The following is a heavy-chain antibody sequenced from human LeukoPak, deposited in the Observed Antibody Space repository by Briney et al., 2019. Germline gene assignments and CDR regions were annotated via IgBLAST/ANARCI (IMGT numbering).Heavy chain of an antibody. D-gene: IGHD3-10*01. CDR1: GFTFSSYS. V-gene: IGHV3-21*01. Sequence: PGRSLRLSCAASGFTFSSYSMNWVRHAPGTGLELDSSISSSSSYIYYADSVKGRFTISRDNAKNSLYLQMNSLRAEDTAVYYCARFYGSGSRIPNWFDPWGQGTLVTVPS. J-gene: IGHJ5*02. CDR2: ISSSSSYI. CDR3: ARFYGSGSRIPNWFDP.